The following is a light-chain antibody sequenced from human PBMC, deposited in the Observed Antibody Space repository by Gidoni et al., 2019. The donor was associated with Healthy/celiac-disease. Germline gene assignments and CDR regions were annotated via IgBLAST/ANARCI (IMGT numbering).Light chain of an antibody. Sequence: SYVLTQPPSVSVAPGKTARITCGGNNIGTKSLHWYQQKPGQAPVLVIYYDSDRPSGIPERFSGSNSGNTATLTISRVEAGDEADYYCQVWDSSSDHPGVFGGGTRLTVL. CDR1: NIGTKS. J-gene: IGLJ3*02. V-gene: IGLV3-21*04. CDR3: QVWDSSSDHPGV. CDR2: YDS.